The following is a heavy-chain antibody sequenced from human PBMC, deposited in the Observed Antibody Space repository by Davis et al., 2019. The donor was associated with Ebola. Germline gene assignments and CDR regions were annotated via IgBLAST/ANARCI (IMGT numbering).Heavy chain of an antibody. CDR3: ARGGRYCSGTSCYLHGMDV. CDR2: INHSGST. V-gene: IGHV4-34*01. D-gene: IGHD2-2*01. J-gene: IGHJ6*02. CDR1: GGSFSGYY. Sequence: MPSETLSLTCAVYGGSFSGYYWSWIRQPPGKGLEWIGEINHSGSTNYNPSLKSRVTISVDTSKNQFSLKLSSVTAADTAVYYCARGGRYCSGTSCYLHGMDVWGQGTTVTVSS.